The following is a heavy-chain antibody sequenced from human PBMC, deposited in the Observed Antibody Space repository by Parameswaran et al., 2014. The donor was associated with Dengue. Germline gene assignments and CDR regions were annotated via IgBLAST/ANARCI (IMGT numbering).Heavy chain of an antibody. J-gene: IGHJ6*02. CDR3: ARDWEVRGVIAYYYYGMDV. D-gene: IGHD3-10*01. Sequence: WIRQPPGKGLEWVADIKQDGSEKYYVDSVKGRFTISRDNAKNSLYLQMNSLRAEDTAVYYCARDWEVRGVIAYYYYGMDVWGQGPRSPSP. V-gene: IGHV3-7*01. CDR2: IKQDGSEK.